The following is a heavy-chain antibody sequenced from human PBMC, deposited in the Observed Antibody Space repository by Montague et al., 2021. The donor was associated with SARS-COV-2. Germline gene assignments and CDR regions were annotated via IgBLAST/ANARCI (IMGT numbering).Heavy chain of an antibody. D-gene: IGHD3-16*01. CDR2: IYSGGSI. J-gene: IGHJ4*02. CDR3: ASGITSSLK. CDR1: GFTVSRNY. Sequence: SLSLSCAASGFTVSRNYMSWVRQAPGKGLEWVSVIYSGGSIYYVDSVKGRFTISRDNSKNTLYLQMNSLRAEDTAVYYCASGITSSLKWGQGTLVTVSS. V-gene: IGHV3-66*02.